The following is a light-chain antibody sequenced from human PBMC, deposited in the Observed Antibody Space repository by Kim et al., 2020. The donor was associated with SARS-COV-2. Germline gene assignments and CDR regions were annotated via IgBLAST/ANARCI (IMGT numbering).Light chain of an antibody. CDR1: SLRSYY. CDR3: NSRDSSVNHQV. J-gene: IGLJ1*01. Sequence: SSELTQDPAVSVALGQTVRITCQGDSLRSYYASWYQQKPGQAPVVVIYGKNNRPSGIPDRFSGSSSGNTASLTITGAQAEDEADYYCNSRDSSVNHQVFG. V-gene: IGLV3-19*01. CDR2: GKN.